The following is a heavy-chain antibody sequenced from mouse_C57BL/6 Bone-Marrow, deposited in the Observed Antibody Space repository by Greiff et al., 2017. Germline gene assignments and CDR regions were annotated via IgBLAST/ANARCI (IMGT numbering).Heavy chain of an antibody. Sequence: QVQLQQPGAELVRPGSSVKLSCKASGYTFTSYWMDWVKQRPGQGLEWIGNIYPSDSETHYNQKFKDKATLTVDKSSSTAYMQLSSLTSEDSAVDDCARWDYYGSSPDYWGQGTTLTVSS. CDR3: ARWDYYGSSPDY. D-gene: IGHD1-1*01. CDR2: IYPSDSET. CDR1: GYTFTSYW. V-gene: IGHV1-61*01. J-gene: IGHJ2*01.